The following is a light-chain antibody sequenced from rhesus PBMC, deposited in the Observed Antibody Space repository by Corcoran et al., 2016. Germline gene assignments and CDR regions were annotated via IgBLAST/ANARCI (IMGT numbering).Light chain of an antibody. CDR3: CSYTTSDSFI. CDR1: SSDIGGYNY. J-gene: IGLJ1*01. V-gene: IGLV2S7*01. Sequence: QSAPTQPPSVSGSPGQSVTISCNGTSSDIGGYNYVSWYQQSPGKVPKLMIYGVTNRPSGVSDRFSGSKSGNTASLTISGLQTEDEADYFCCSYTTSDSFIFAAGTRLTVL. CDR2: GVT.